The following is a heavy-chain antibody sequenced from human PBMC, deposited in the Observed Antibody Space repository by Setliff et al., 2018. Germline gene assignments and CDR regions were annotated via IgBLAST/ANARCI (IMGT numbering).Heavy chain of an antibody. CDR2: IIPNFGTT. V-gene: IGHV1-69*05. D-gene: IGHD2-2*01. CDR3: AREVVVVKSAISYYYYMDV. CDR1: GGTFRSYG. Sequence: SVKVSCKASGGTFRSYGISWVRQAPGQGLEWMGGIIPNFGTTSYAQKFQGRVTITTDESTNTAYMELSSLRSDDTAVFYCAREVVVVKSAISYYYYMDVWGKGTTVTVSS. J-gene: IGHJ6*03.